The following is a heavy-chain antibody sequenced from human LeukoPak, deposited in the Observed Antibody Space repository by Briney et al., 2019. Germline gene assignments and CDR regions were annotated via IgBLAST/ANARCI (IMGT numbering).Heavy chain of an antibody. J-gene: IGHJ4*02. D-gene: IGHD2-21*01. CDR3: ARSMSNYFVY. V-gene: IGHV4-59*12. Sequence: SETLSLTCTVSGGSISSYYWSWIRQPPGKGLEWIGYIYYSGTTYYNPSLKSRVTISVDTSKNQFSLKLSSVTAADTAVYYCARSMSNYFVYWGQGTLVTVSS. CDR1: GGSISSYY. CDR2: IYYSGTT.